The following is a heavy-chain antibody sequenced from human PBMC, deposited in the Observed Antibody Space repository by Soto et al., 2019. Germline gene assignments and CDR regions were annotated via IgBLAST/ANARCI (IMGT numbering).Heavy chain of an antibody. D-gene: IGHD5-18*01. CDR3: ARYSYDQDYFDY. CDR1: GGSISSYY. CDR2: IYYSGST. Sequence: SETLSLSCTVSGGSISSYYWSWIRQPPGKGLEWIGYIYYSGSTNYNPSLKSRVTISVDTSKNQFSLKLSSVTAADTAVYYCARYSYDQDYFDYWGQGTLVTVSS. V-gene: IGHV4-59*01. J-gene: IGHJ4*02.